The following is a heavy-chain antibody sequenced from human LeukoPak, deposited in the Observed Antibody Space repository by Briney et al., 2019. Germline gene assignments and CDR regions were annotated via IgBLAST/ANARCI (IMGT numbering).Heavy chain of an antibody. J-gene: IGHJ6*02. D-gene: IGHD4-17*01. CDR1: RYSFTSYW. CDR3: ATVTTIYYYYGMDV. V-gene: IGHV5-10-1*01. CDR2: IDPSDSYT. Sequence: GESLRIYCKGSRYSFTSYWINWVRQTPGKGLEWMGRIDPSDSYTNYSPSFQGHVTISAHKSISTAYLQWSSLKASDTAMYYCATVTTIYYYYGMDVWGQGTTVTVSS.